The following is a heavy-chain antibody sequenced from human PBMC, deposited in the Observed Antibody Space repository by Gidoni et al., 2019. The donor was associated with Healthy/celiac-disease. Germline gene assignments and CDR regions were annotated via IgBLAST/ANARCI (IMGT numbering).Heavy chain of an antibody. CDR1: GGTFSSYA. Sequence: QVQLVQSGAEVKKPGSSVKVSCKASGGTFSSYAISWVRQAPGQGLEWMGGIIPIFGTANYAQKFQGRVTITADESTSTAYMELSSLRSEDTAVYYCARTRSCVAPTYYYYMDVWGKGTTVTVSS. J-gene: IGHJ6*03. CDR2: IIPIFGTA. CDR3: ARTRSCVAPTYYYYMDV. V-gene: IGHV1-69*01. D-gene: IGHD1-26*01.